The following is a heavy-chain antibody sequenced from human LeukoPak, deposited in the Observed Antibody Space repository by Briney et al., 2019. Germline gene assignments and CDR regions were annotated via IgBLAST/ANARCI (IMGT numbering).Heavy chain of an antibody. CDR2: IYSGGST. J-gene: IGHJ4*02. Sequence: PGGSLRLSCAASGFTVSSNYMSWVRQAPGKGLEWVSVIYSGGSTYYADSVKGRFTIFRDNSKNTLYLQMNSLRAEDTAVYYCARRAYCGGDCYSGYFDYWGQGTLVTVSS. CDR3: ARRAYCGGDCYSGYFDY. V-gene: IGHV3-66*02. D-gene: IGHD2-21*01. CDR1: GFTVSSNY.